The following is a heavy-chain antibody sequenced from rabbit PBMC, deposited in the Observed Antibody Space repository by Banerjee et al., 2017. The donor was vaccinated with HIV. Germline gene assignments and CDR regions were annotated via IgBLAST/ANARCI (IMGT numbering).Heavy chain of an antibody. D-gene: IGHD6-1*01. Sequence: QSLEESGGDLVKPGASLTLTCTASGFSFSSGYWICWVRQAPGKGLEWIGCIGAGSGTTYYATWAKGRFTISKTSSTTVALQMTSLTAADTATYFCARDSAYVSDGYANLWGQGTLVTVS. V-gene: IGHV1S40*01. J-gene: IGHJ4*01. CDR2: IGAGSGTT. CDR3: ARDSAYVSDGYANL. CDR1: GFSFSSGYW.